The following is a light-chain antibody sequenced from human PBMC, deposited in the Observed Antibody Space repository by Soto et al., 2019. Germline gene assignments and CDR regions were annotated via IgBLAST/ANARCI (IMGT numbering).Light chain of an antibody. CDR2: DAS. CDR1: QDISTW. V-gene: IGKV1-5*01. Sequence: TVTCRASQDISTWLAWYQQRPXKAPHLLIYDASRLQSGVPSGFTGSVSGTEFTLTVSSLEPDDFATYYCQHRVFGPGTRLEIK. J-gene: IGKJ5*01. CDR3: QHRV.